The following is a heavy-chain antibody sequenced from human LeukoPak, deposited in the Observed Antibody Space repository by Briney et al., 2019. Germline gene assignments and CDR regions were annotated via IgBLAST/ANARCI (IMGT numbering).Heavy chain of an antibody. CDR2: ISSSSSYI. CDR3: ASDHLGCSSTSCYHDAFDI. Sequence: GGSLRLSCAASGFTFSSYSMTWVRQAPGKGLEWVSSISSSSSYIYYADSVKGRFTISRDNAKNSLYLQMNNLRAEDTAVYYCASDHLGCSSTSCYHDAFDIWGQGTMVTVSS. D-gene: IGHD2-2*01. V-gene: IGHV3-21*01. CDR1: GFTFSSYS. J-gene: IGHJ3*02.